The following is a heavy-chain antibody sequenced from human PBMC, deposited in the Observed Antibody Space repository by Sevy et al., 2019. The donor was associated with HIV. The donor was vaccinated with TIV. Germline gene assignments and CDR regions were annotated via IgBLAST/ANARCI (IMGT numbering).Heavy chain of an antibody. CDR2: INYSGIT. J-gene: IGHJ4*02. CDR1: GASISSSGYY. V-gene: IGHV4-39*01. D-gene: IGHD6-25*01. CDR3: VGPKLTYTNGWQYLDY. Sequence: SETLSLTCTVSGASISSSGYYWGWIRQPPGKGLEWIASINYSGITFYNPSLKSRVTISADTSKNQFSLRLSSVTAADSSIYFCVGPKLTYTNGWQYLDYWGQGTVVTVST.